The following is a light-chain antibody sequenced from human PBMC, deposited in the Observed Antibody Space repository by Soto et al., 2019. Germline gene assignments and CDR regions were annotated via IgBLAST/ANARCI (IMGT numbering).Light chain of an antibody. J-gene: IGLJ2*01. Sequence: QSALTQPPSASGTPGQRVTISCSGSTSNIGSNTVNWYQQLPGTAPKLLIYSDSQRPSGVPDRFSGSKSGTSASLAISGLQSEDESDYYCAVWDDSLNGSVFGGGTKLTVL. CDR1: TSNIGSNT. CDR3: AVWDDSLNGSV. CDR2: SDS. V-gene: IGLV1-44*01.